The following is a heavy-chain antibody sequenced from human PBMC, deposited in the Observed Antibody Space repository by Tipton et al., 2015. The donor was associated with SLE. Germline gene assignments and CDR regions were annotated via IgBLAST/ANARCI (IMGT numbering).Heavy chain of an antibody. CDR3: ARVKAFYDLWSGFDY. Sequence: TLSLTCDVSGVSITGTSYYWGWIRQPPGKGLEWIGNIYYTGSTYDNPSLKSRVTMSVDTSKNQFSLRLSSVTAADTAVYYCARVKAFYDLWSGFDYWGRGILVSVSS. J-gene: IGHJ4*02. CDR1: GVSITGTSYY. CDR2: IYYTGST. V-gene: IGHV4-39*07. D-gene: IGHD3-3*01.